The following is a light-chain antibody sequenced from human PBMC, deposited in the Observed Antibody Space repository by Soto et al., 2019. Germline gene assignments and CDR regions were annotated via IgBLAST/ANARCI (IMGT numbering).Light chain of an antibody. Sequence: SALTQPASVSGSPGQSITISCTGTSSDVGGYDFVSWYQHHPGKAPKLIIYQVTQRPSGVSPRFSASKSGNTASLTISGLQTEDEADYYCCSYAGRTTLVLGGGTKVTVL. J-gene: IGLJ2*01. CDR1: SSDVGGYDF. V-gene: IGLV2-23*02. CDR3: CSYAGRTTLV. CDR2: QVT.